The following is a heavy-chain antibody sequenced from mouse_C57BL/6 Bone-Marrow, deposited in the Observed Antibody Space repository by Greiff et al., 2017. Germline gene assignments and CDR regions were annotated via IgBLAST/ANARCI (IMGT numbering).Heavy chain of an antibody. CDR1: GFNIKDDY. D-gene: IGHD4-1*02. CDR2: IDPENGDT. J-gene: IGHJ2*01. Sequence: EVQLQQSGAELVRPGASVKLSCTASGFNIKDDYMHWVKQRPEQGLEWIGWIDPENGDTEYASKFQGKATITADTSSNTAYLQLSSLTSEDTAVYYCTPNSYYFDYWGQGTTLTVSS. V-gene: IGHV14-4*01. CDR3: TPNSYYFDY.